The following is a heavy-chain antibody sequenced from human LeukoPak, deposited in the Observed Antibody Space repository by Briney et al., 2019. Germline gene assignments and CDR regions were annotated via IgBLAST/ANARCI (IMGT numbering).Heavy chain of an antibody. CDR3: ARRYSSGWYEY. CDR2: IYYSGST. D-gene: IGHD6-19*01. J-gene: IGHJ4*02. Sequence: SETLSLTCSVSGGSIGSSGYYWGWIRQPPGKGLEWIGSIYYSGSTYYNPSLKSRVTISVDTSKNQFSLKLSFVTAADTAVYYCARRYSSGWYEYWGQGTLVTVSS. V-gene: IGHV4-39*01. CDR1: GGSIGSSGYY.